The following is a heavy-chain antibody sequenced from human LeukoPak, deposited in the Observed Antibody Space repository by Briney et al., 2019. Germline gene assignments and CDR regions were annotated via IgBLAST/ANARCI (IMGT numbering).Heavy chain of an antibody. V-gene: IGHV3-7*01. CDR2: IKQDGSEE. D-gene: IGHD1-26*01. CDR3: ARGSSAGASLRHDY. J-gene: IGHJ4*02. CDR1: GFTFSSYW. Sequence: GGSLRLSCAASGFTFSSYWMCWGCQAQGKGLEWVANIKQDGSEENFVDSVKGRFAISRDNAKKSLYLQMNSLRAEDTAVYYCARGSSAGASLRHDYWGQGTLVTVSS.